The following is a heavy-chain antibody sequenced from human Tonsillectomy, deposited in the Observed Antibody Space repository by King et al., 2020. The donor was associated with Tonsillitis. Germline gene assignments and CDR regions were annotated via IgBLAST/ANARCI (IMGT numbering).Heavy chain of an antibody. CDR1: GFTFSAYG. V-gene: IGHV3-33*08. J-gene: IGHJ4*02. CDR3: ARDLTSGSYFLSY. D-gene: IGHD1-26*01. CDR2: IWFDGSNT. Sequence: VQLVESGGGVVQPGRSLRLSCAASGFTFSAYGMHWVRQAPGKGLEWVAVIWFDGSNTYYADSVKGRFTISRDNSKNTLYLQMNSLRAEATAVYYCARDLTSGSYFLSYWGQGTLVTVSS.